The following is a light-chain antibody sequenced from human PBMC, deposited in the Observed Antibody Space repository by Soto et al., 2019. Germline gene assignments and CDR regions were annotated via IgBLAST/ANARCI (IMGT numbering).Light chain of an antibody. CDR1: QSVRSS. CDR2: GAS. CDR3: QQYNNWPLT. V-gene: IGKV3D-15*01. J-gene: IGKJ4*01. Sequence: EIVMTQSPATLSVSPGERATLSCRASQSVRSSLAWYQQKPGQAPRLLMYGASTRATGIAARFSGSGSGTEFTLTISSLQSEDFAIYYCQQYNNWPLTFGGGTEVEIK.